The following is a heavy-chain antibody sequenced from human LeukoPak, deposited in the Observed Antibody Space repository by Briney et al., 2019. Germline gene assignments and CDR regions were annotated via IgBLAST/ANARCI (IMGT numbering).Heavy chain of an antibody. CDR1: GFTFSTYA. D-gene: IGHD6-13*01. J-gene: IGHJ4*02. CDR3: ARDRDLAAAGYYFDY. Sequence: GGSLRLSCAASGFTFSTYAMSWVRQAPGKGLEWVSAISGSGGSTYYADSVKGRFTISRDNSKNTLYLQMNSLSTEDTAVYYCARDRDLAAAGYYFDYWGQGTLVTVSS. CDR2: ISGSGGST. V-gene: IGHV3-23*01.